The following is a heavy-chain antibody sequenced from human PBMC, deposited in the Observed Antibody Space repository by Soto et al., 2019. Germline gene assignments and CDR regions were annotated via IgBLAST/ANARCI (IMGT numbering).Heavy chain of an antibody. CDR1: GGSITGPY. D-gene: IGHD3-16*02. J-gene: IGHJ4*02. CDR3: ARGGDGHTTSFFDY. Sequence: QVQLQESGPGLVKSSETLSLTCTVSGGSITGPYWSWIRQPPGKGLEWIGFIQYTGSTNYNPSLKSRATTSLDTSKNQFSLRLISVTAADTAVYYCARGGDGHTTSFFDYWGQGTLITVSS. V-gene: IGHV4-59*11. CDR2: IQYTGST.